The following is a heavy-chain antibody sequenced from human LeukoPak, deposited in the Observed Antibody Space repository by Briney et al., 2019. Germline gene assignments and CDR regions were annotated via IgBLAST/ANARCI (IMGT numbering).Heavy chain of an antibody. V-gene: IGHV3-33*06. Sequence: QPGRSLRLSCATSGFTFSSYGMHWVRQAPGKGLEWVAVTWYDGSNKYYADSVNGRFTSSKDNSKNTLYLQMNSLRAEDTAVYYCAKERYSSGGTWGFDYWGQGTLVTVSS. CDR3: AKERYSSGGTWGFDY. CDR2: TWYDGSNK. J-gene: IGHJ4*02. CDR1: GFTFSSYG. D-gene: IGHD6-19*01.